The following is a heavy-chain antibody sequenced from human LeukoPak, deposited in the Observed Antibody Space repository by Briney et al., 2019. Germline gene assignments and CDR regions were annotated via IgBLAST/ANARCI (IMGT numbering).Heavy chain of an antibody. CDR2: IYYSGST. CDR3: ARWTTVVTPRYYYGMDV. J-gene: IGHJ6*02. D-gene: IGHD4-23*01. CDR1: GGSISSYY. Sequence: SETLSLTCTVSGGSISSYYWIWIRQSPGKGLEWIWYIYYSGSTNYNPSLKSRVTISVDTSKNQFSLKLSSVTAADTAVYYCARWTTVVTPRYYYGMDVWGQGTTVTVSS. V-gene: IGHV4-59*01.